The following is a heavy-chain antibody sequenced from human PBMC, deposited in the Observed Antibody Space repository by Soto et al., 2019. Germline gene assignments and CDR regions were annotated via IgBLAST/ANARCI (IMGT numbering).Heavy chain of an antibody. J-gene: IGHJ6*02. Sequence: QVQLVQSGAEMKEPGDSVRVSCAASGYTFTSYYIHWVRQAPGQGLEWMGWINPKFGDTTYAQDFQCRGSMTRHMAIRTVYLALSRLTSADTAIYYCGRNMDYYYGPGSGNGHGFWGQGTTVTVFS. CDR2: INPKFGDT. V-gene: IGHV1-2*02. CDR3: GRNMDYYYGPGSGNGHGF. D-gene: IGHD3-10*01. CDR1: GYTFTSYY.